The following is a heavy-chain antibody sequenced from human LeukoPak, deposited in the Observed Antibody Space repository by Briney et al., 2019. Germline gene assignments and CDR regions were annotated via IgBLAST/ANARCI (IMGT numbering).Heavy chain of an antibody. CDR1: GFTFSSYW. Sequence: GGSLRLSCAASGFTFSSYWMSWVRQAPRKGLVWVAYIKQDASEQYYVASLKGRFTISRDNAKNSLYLQMNRLRAEDTAAYYCAGIGAAGRGSDYWGQGTLVTVSS. J-gene: IGHJ4*02. V-gene: IGHV3-7*04. D-gene: IGHD6-13*01. CDR3: AGIGAAGRGSDY. CDR2: IKQDASEQ.